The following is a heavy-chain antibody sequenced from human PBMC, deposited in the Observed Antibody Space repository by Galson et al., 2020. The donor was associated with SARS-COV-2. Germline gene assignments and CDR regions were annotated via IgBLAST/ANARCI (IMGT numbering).Heavy chain of an antibody. CDR3: AKGPNSHSSNWYGIDY. Sequence: GGSLRLSCVASGFTFDDYAMHWVRQGPGKGPEWVSGITWNSGTIGYAGSVKGRFTISRDNAKNSLYLQMNSLTPEDTAFYYCAKGPNSHSSNWYGIDYWGQGTLVTVSS. D-gene: IGHD6-13*01. CDR2: ITWNSGTI. V-gene: IGHV3-9*01. J-gene: IGHJ4*02. CDR1: GFTFDDYA.